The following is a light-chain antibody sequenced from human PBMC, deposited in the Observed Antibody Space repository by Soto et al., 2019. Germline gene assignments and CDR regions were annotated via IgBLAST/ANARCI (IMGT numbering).Light chain of an antibody. J-gene: IGLJ1*01. CDR2: YNS. Sequence: QSVLTQPPSASGTPGQGVTISCSGSSSNIGSNSVNWYQQFPGRAPKLLMYYNSNRPSGVPDRFSGSKSDTSASLAITGLQAEDEADYSCQSYDSSLSAYVFGTGTKVTVL. CDR3: QSYDSSLSAYV. CDR1: SSNIGSNS. V-gene: IGLV1-44*01.